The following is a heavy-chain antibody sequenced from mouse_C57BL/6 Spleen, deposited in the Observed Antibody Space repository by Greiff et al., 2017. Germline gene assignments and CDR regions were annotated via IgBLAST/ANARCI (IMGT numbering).Heavy chain of an antibody. Sequence: EVQLQQSGAELVRPGASVKLSCTASGFNIQDDYMHWVKQRPEPGLEWMGWIDPENGDTEYASKFQGKATISADTSSNTAYLQTTSLPSKDTAVYFCTTRDYYGSSSWYFDVWGTGTTGTGSS. CDR3: TTRDYYGSSSWYFDV. D-gene: IGHD1-1*01. J-gene: IGHJ1*03. CDR2: IDPENGDT. CDR1: GFNIQDDY. V-gene: IGHV14-4*01.